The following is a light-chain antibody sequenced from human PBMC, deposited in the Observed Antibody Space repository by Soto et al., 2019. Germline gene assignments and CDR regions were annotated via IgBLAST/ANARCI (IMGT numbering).Light chain of an antibody. CDR3: HVWDANSAQAV. V-gene: IGLV3-21*04. CDR1: NIGTKS. J-gene: IGLJ2*01. Sequence: SSELTQPPSVSVAPGKTARITCGGNNIGTKSVHWYQQPPGQAPLVVIYYDSDRPSGIPERFSGSNSGNTATLTISRVEAGDEADYYCHVWDANSAQAVFGGGTKLTVL. CDR2: YDS.